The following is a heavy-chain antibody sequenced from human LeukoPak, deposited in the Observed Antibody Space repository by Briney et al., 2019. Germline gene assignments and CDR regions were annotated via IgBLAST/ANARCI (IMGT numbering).Heavy chain of an antibody. CDR1: GFTFSSYG. CDR2: ISAGGGST. CDR3: AKDRTMGWDYYYYYMDV. Sequence: PGGSLRLSCAASGFTFSSYGMSWVRQAPGKGLEWLSGISAGGGSTYYADSVKGRFTISRDTSKNTLYLQMNSLRAEDTAVYYCAKDRTMGWDYYYYYMDVWGKGTTVTISS. D-gene: IGHD1-26*01. V-gene: IGHV3-23*01. J-gene: IGHJ6*03.